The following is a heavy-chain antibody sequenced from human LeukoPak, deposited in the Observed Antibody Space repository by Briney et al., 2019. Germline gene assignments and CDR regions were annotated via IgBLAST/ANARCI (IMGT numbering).Heavy chain of an antibody. Sequence: GRSLRLSCAASGFTFSSYWMSWVRLPPGKWLGWVANIKKDGSEKYYVDSVKGRFTIARDNAKNSLYMQMTSLRAEDTAVYYCARQDTIRAFDIWGQGTMVTVSS. CDR2: IKKDGSEK. V-gene: IGHV3-7*01. J-gene: IGHJ3*02. CDR1: GFTFSSYW. CDR3: ARQDTIRAFDI. D-gene: IGHD3-3*01.